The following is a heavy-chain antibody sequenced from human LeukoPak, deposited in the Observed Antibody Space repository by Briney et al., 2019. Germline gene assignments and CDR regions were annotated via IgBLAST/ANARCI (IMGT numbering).Heavy chain of an antibody. Sequence: ASVKVSCKASGYTFTYHYIHLVRQAPGQGLEWMGIINPSNGDTNYAQRFQGRVTMTRDTSTSTVYMELSSLASEDTAGYYCARESDVGKDFDCWGQGTLVTVSS. V-gene: IGHV1-46*01. J-gene: IGHJ4*02. CDR2: INPSNGDT. CDR1: GYTFTYHY. D-gene: IGHD1-1*01. CDR3: ARESDVGKDFDC.